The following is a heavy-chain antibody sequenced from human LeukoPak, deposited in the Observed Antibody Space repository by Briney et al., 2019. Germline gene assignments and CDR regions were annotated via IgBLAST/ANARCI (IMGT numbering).Heavy chain of an antibody. CDR3: ASSGSYRFDY. Sequence: PGGSLRLSCATSGFTFSRYAMHWVRQAPGKGLEWVALISYDANIGSNKYYADSVKGRFTISRDNAKNSLYLQMNSLRDEDTAVYYCASSGSYRFDYWGQGTLVTVSS. CDR2: ISYDANIGSNK. J-gene: IGHJ4*02. V-gene: IGHV3-30-3*01. CDR1: GFTFSRYA. D-gene: IGHD1-26*01.